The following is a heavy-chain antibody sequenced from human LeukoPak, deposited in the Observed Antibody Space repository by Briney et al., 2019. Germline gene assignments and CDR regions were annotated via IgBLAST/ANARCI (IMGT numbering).Heavy chain of an antibody. D-gene: IGHD3-10*01. CDR3: ARVGSGSYYTNPFDY. Sequence: PSETLSLTCAVYGGSFSGYHWSWIRQPPGKGLEWIGEINHSGSTNYNPSLKSRVTISVDASKNQFSLKLSSVTAADTAVYYCARVGSGSYYTNPFDYWGQGTLVTVSS. J-gene: IGHJ4*02. CDR2: INHSGST. CDR1: GGSFSGYH. V-gene: IGHV4-34*01.